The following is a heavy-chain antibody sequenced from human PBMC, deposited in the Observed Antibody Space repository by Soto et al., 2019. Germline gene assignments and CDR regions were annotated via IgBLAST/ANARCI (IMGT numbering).Heavy chain of an antibody. Sequence: ASVKVSCKASGYTFTSYGISWVRQAPGQGLEWMGWISAYNGNTNYAQKLQGRVTMTTGTSTSTAYVELRSLRSDDTAVYYCARAPNYYDSSGHWFDPWGQGTLVTVSS. CDR3: ARAPNYYDSSGHWFDP. V-gene: IGHV1-18*04. J-gene: IGHJ5*02. CDR1: GYTFTSYG. D-gene: IGHD3-22*01. CDR2: ISAYNGNT.